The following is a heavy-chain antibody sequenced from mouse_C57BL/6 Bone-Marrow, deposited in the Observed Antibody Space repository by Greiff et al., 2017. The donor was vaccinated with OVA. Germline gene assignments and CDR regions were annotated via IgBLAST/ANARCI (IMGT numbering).Heavy chain of an antibody. V-gene: IGHV5-6*01. CDR3: ARWLLPYYFDY. CDR2: ISSGGSYT. CDR1: GFTFSSYG. D-gene: IGHD2-3*01. Sequence: EVNVVESGGDLVKPGGSLKLSCAASGFTFSSYGMSWVRQTPDKRLEWVATISSGGSYTYYPDSVKGRFTISRDNAKNTLYLQMSSLKSEDTAMYYCARWLLPYYFDYWGQGTTLTVSS. J-gene: IGHJ2*01.